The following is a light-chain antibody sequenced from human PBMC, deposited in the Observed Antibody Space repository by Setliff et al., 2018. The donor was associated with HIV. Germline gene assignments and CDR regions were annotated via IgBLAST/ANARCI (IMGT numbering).Light chain of an antibody. Sequence: QSVLTQPASVSGSPGQSITISCTGSRSDIGAYNYVSWYQHRPGKAPKLMISEVNKRPSGVSTRFSGSKTGNTASLTIPGLQAEDESDYYCTSHTTSSTLVFGGGTKVTVL. CDR1: RSDIGAYNY. J-gene: IGLJ2*01. CDR2: EVN. V-gene: IGLV2-14*01. CDR3: TSHTTSSTLV.